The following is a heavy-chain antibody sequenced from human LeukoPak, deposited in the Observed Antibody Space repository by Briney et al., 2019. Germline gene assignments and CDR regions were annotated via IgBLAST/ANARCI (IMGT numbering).Heavy chain of an antibody. CDR3: ARQEVRGVLLFYYGMDV. D-gene: IGHD3-10*01. CDR1: GGSVSSGSYY. CDR2: IYYSGST. V-gene: IGHV4-61*01. Sequence: SETLSLTCTVSGGSVSSGSYYWSWIRQPPGKGLEWIGYIYYSGSTKYNPSLKSRVTISIDTSKNQFSLKLSSVTAADTAVYYCARQEVRGVLLFYYGMDVWGQGTTVTVSS. J-gene: IGHJ6*02.